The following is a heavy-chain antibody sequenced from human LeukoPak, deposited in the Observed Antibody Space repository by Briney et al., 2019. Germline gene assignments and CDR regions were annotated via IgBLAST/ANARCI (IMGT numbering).Heavy chain of an antibody. CDR1: GESFSAYF. V-gene: IGHV4-34*01. J-gene: IGHJ4*03. D-gene: IGHD6-6*01. CDR3: AARSSTLAAARCFDD. Sequence: SETLSLTCAVHGESFSAYFWSWIRQGPGKGLEWIGEIDHRGSSNYNPPLKSRATISVDTSKNHFSLSLTSVTAADPAVYYCAARSSTLAAARCFDDWGQGTVVTVSS. CDR2: IDHRGSS.